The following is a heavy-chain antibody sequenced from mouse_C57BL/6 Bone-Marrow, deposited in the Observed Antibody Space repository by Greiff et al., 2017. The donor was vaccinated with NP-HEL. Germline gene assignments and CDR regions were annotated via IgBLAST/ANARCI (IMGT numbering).Heavy chain of an antibody. J-gene: IGHJ3*01. Sequence: EVQLQQSGPELVKPGASVKIPCKASGYTFTDYNMDWVKQSHGKSLEWIGDINPNNGGTIYNQKFKGKATLTVDKSSSTAYMELRSLTSEDTAVYYCARRGGNYPAWFAYWGQGTLVTVSA. CDR1: GYTFTDYN. V-gene: IGHV1-18*01. CDR3: ARRGGNYPAWFAY. CDR2: INPNNGGT. D-gene: IGHD2-1*01.